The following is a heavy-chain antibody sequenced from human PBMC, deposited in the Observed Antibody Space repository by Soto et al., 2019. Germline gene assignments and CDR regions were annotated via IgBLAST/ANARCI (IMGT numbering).Heavy chain of an antibody. CDR3: ATIIIPAATNFY. Sequence: EVQLLESGGGLVQPGGSLRLSCAASGITFTAYAMSWVRLAPGKGLEWVSSISGSGGSTYYADSVKGRLTISRDNSKNTLYLQMNSLRAEDTAVYYCATIIIPAATNFYWGQGTLVTVSS. CDR1: GITFTAYA. CDR2: ISGSGGST. V-gene: IGHV3-23*01. J-gene: IGHJ4*02. D-gene: IGHD2-2*01.